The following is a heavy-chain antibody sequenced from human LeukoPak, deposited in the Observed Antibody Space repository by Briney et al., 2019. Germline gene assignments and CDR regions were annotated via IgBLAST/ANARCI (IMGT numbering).Heavy chain of an antibody. V-gene: IGHV4-39*01. CDR3: ARITDRTIFGEIMHGFDI. Sequence: SETLSLTCTVSGDSINNNNYYWGWIRQPPGKGLEWIGNIYYNGRTYYSPSLKSRGTISVDTSNNQFSLKLSSVTAADTAVYYCARITDRTIFGEIMHGFDIWGQGTPVTVSS. CDR2: IYYNGRT. CDR1: GDSINNNNYY. J-gene: IGHJ3*02. D-gene: IGHD3-3*01.